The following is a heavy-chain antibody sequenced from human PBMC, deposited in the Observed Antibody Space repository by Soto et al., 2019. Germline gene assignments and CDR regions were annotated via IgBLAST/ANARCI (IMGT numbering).Heavy chain of an antibody. D-gene: IGHD5-12*01. CDR2: TYYRSKWYN. CDR3: ARGWLRLYYYGMDV. Sequence: SETLSLTCAISGDSVPSNSAAWNWIRQSPSRGLEWLGRTYYRSKWYNDYAVSVKSRITINPDTSKNQFSLQLNSVTPEDTAVYYCARGWLRLYYYGMDVWGQGTTVTVSS. V-gene: IGHV6-1*01. CDR1: GDSVPSNSAA. J-gene: IGHJ6*02.